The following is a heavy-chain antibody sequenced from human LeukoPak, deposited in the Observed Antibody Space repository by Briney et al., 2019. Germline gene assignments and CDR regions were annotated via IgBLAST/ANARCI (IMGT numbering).Heavy chain of an antibody. CDR3: ARSIIAIRLANSNYAFDI. V-gene: IGHV3-7*01. CDR1: EFTFSSNW. J-gene: IGHJ3*02. Sequence: GGSLRLSCAASEFTFSSNWMSWVRQAPWKGLEWVANIKQDGSEKYYVDSVKGRFTISRDNAKNSLYLQMNSLRAEDTAVYYCARSIIAIRLANSNYAFDIWGQGTMVTVSS. D-gene: IGHD6-6*01. CDR2: IKQDGSEK.